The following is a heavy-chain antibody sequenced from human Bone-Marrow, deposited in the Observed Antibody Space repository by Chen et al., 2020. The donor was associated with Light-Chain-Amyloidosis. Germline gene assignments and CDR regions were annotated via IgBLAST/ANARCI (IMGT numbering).Heavy chain of an antibody. V-gene: IGHV3-7*01. J-gene: IGHJ4*02. Sequence: EAQLVESGGALFQLGGSLGLSCAASGSTFSSNWLSWVRQAPGKGLEGVANINHDGTREYYVDSVKGRFTISRDNTKNSLLLQMNSLRAEDTAVYYCARGFATDYWGQGTLVTVSS. CDR3: ARGFATDY. D-gene: IGHD2-15*01. CDR1: GSTFSSNW. CDR2: INHDGTRE.